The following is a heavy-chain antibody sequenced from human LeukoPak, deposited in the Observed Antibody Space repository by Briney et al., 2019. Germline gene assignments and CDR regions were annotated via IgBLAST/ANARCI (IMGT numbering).Heavy chain of an antibody. CDR1: GYTFTSYG. CDR3: ARVVLRFLEWNHDDY. V-gene: IGHV1-18*01. Sequence: GASVRVSCKASGYTFTSYGISWVRQAPGQGLEWMGWISAYNGNTNYAQKLQGRVTMTTDTSTSTAYMELRSLRSDDTAVYYCARVVLRFLEWNHDDYWGQGTLVTVSS. D-gene: IGHD3-3*01. J-gene: IGHJ4*02. CDR2: ISAYNGNT.